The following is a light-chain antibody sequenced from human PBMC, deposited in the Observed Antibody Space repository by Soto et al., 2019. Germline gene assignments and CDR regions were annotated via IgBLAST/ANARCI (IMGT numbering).Light chain of an antibody. CDR2: DVS. V-gene: IGKV1-5*01. Sequence: GDRVTITCRASRGISNWLAWYQQKPGKAPKLLIYDVSSLESGVPSRFSGSGSGTEFTLTISSLQPDDSATYYCQQYDTFWTFGQGTKVDIK. J-gene: IGKJ1*01. CDR1: RGISNW. CDR3: QQYDTFWT.